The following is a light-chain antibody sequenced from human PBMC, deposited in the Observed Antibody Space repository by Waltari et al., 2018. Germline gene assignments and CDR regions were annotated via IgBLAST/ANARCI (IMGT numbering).Light chain of an antibody. CDR2: GVS. J-gene: IGKJ5*01. V-gene: IGKV1-39*01. Sequence: DFQTTQFPPSLSAAVGDRVTITCRASRDISRDLNWFQQKPGKAPKLLIYGVSSLQSGVPSRFSGSGSGTDFTLTITSLQPEDFATYYCQQTYTSPPTFGQGTRLEI. CDR3: QQTYTSPPT. CDR1: RDISRD.